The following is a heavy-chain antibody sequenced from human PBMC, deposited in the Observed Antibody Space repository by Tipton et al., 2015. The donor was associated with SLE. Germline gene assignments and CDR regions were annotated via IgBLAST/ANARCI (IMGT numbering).Heavy chain of an antibody. J-gene: IGHJ4*02. Sequence: SLRLSCAVSGFTFSSYSMSWVRQAPGKGLEWVANIMHDGSEQHFVDSVKGRFTISRDNAKNTVYLHMNSLRADDTAIYYCASASWNYGFFDYWGQGTLVTVSS. V-gene: IGHV3-7*03. CDR2: IMHDGSEQ. D-gene: IGHD1-7*01. CDR3: ASASWNYGFFDY. CDR1: GFTFSSYS.